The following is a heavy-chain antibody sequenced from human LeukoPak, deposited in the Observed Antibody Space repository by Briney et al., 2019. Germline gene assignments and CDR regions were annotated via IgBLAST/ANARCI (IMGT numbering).Heavy chain of an antibody. CDR2: ISAYNGNT. CDR1: GYTFNSYG. CDR3: ARDPGEGTMVRGVTDYMDV. J-gene: IGHJ6*03. Sequence: ASVKVSCKASGYTFNSYGISWVRQAPGQGLEWMGWISAYNGNTNYAQKLQGRVTMTTDTSTSTAYMELRSLRSDDTAVYYCARDPGEGTMVRGVTDYMDVWGKGTTVTISS. V-gene: IGHV1-18*01. D-gene: IGHD3-10*01.